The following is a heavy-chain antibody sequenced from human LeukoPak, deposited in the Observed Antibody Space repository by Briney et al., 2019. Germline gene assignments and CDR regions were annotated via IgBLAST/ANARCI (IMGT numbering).Heavy chain of an antibody. CDR1: GFTFSSYA. CDR2: ISSSGSTI. CDR3: ASGTKTYYYDSSGFDY. Sequence: GGSLRLSCAASGFTFSSYAMSWVRQAPGKGLEWVSYISSSGSTIYYADSVKGRFTISRDNAKNSLYLQTNSLRAEDTAVYYCASGTKTYYYDSSGFDYWGQGTLVTVSP. V-gene: IGHV3-48*04. J-gene: IGHJ4*02. D-gene: IGHD3-22*01.